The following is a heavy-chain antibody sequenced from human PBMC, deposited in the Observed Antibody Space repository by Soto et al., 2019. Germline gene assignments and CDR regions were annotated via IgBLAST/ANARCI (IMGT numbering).Heavy chain of an antibody. CDR2: IKQDGSET. Sequence: EVQLVESGGGLVQPGASLRLSCAASGFSFSDYYMSWVRQAPGKGLELVANIKQDGSETYYVDAVKGRFTISRDNAKNSLYLQMNSLRAEDTAVYYCARDASSRSKNYYCLDYWGQGTLVTVSS. V-gene: IGHV3-7*01. CDR3: ARDASSRSKNYYCLDY. J-gene: IGHJ4*02. CDR1: GFSFSDYY. D-gene: IGHD3-10*01.